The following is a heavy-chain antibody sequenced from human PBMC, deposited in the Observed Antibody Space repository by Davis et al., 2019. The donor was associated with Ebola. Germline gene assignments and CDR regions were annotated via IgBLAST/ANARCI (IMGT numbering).Heavy chain of an antibody. Sequence: GGSLRLSCAASGFTFSSYWMSWVRQAPGKGLERVANIKQDGSEKYYVDSVKGRFTISKDNAKNSLYLQMNSLRAEDTAVYYCARVGPGYYDFWSGYYTHGVDVWGQGTTVTVSS. CDR2: IKQDGSEK. J-gene: IGHJ6*02. V-gene: IGHV3-7*03. CDR3: ARVGPGYYDFWSGYYTHGVDV. CDR1: GFTFSSYW. D-gene: IGHD3-3*01.